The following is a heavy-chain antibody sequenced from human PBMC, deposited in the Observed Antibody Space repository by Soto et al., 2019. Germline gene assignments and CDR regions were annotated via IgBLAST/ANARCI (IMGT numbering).Heavy chain of an antibody. Sequence: SETLCLTCAVSGYSITNTNWWTWVRQPPGKGLEWIGYIYHSGRTYYNPSLKSRVTMSVDTSKNQFSLKLSSVTAVDTAVYYCAKDRAMIVVVSAFDIWGQGTMVTVSS. CDR1: GYSITNTNW. CDR3: AKDRAMIVVVSAFDI. CDR2: IYHSGRT. J-gene: IGHJ3*02. V-gene: IGHV4-28*03. D-gene: IGHD3-22*01.